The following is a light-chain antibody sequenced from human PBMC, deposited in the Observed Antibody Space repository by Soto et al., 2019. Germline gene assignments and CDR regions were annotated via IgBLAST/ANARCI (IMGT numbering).Light chain of an antibody. Sequence: EIVLTQSPGTLSLSPGERATLSCRASQSVSSSYLAWYQQTPGQAPRLLIYGASSRATGIPDRFSGSGSGTDFTLTISRLEPEDLAVYYCQQYGSSRFTFGPGTKVDIK. CDR2: GAS. CDR3: QQYGSSRFT. J-gene: IGKJ3*01. V-gene: IGKV3-20*01. CDR1: QSVSSSY.